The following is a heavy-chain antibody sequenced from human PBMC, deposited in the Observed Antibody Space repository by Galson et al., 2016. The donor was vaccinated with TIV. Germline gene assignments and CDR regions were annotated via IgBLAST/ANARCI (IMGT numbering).Heavy chain of an antibody. CDR2: ISSSSSYI. J-gene: IGHJ3*02. D-gene: IGHD4-17*01. CDR1: GFTFSSYS. Sequence: SLRLSCAASGFTFSSYSMNWVRQAPGKGLEWVSSISSSSSYIYYADSVKGRFTISRDNAKNSLYLQMNSLRAEDTAVYYCARVVTTVTDDDAFDIWGQGAMVTVSS. CDR3: ARVVTTVTDDDAFDI. V-gene: IGHV3-21*01.